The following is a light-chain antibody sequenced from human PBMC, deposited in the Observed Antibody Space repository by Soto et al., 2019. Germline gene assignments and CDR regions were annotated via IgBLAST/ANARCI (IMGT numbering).Light chain of an antibody. V-gene: IGKV3-15*01. CDR1: HSVSSH. CDR3: QQYNNWPGWT. CDR2: GAS. Sequence: EIVVTQSPATLSVSPGERATLSCRTSHSVSSHVAWYQQKPGQAPRLLIHGASTRATAIPARFSGSGSGTEFTLTIISLQSEDLAVYHCQQYNNWPGWTFGQGTKVDIK. J-gene: IGKJ1*01.